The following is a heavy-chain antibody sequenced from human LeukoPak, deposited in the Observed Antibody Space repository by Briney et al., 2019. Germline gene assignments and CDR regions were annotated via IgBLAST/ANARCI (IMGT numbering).Heavy chain of an antibody. D-gene: IGHD3-10*02. CDR2: IKQDGSEK. Sequence: GGSLRLSCAASGFTFSSYWMSWVRQAPGKGLEWVANIKQDGSEKYYVDSVKGRFTISRDNAKNSLYLQMNSLRAEDTAVYYCARDFYVRGVIQGLADVDYYYYYMDVWGKGTTVTVSS. V-gene: IGHV3-7*01. CDR3: ARDFYVRGVIQGLADVDYYYYYMDV. J-gene: IGHJ6*03. CDR1: GFTFSSYW.